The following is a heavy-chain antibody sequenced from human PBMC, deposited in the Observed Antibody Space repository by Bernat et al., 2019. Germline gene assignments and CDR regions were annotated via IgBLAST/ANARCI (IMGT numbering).Heavy chain of an antibody. V-gene: IGHV1-2*06. J-gene: IGHJ6*03. CDR2: INPNSGGT. CDR1: GYTFTGYY. D-gene: IGHD3-3*01. CDR3: ASNYDFWSGYYFEGQSYMDV. Sequence: QVQLVQSGAEVKKPGASVKVSCKASGYTFTGYYMHWVRQAPGQGLEWMGRINPNSGGTNYAQKFQGRVTMTRDTSISTAYMELSRLRSDDTAVYYCASNYDFWSGYYFEGQSYMDVWGKGTTVTVSS.